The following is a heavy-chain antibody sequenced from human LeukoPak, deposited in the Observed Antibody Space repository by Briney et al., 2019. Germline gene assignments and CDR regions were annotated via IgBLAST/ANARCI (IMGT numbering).Heavy chain of an antibody. D-gene: IGHD6-19*01. Sequence: ASVKVSCKASGGTFSSYAISWVRQAPGQGLEWMGWISAYNGNTNYAQKLQGRVTMTTGTSTSTAYMELRSLRSDDTAVYYCARDTPIAVAGTKFDAFDIRGQGTMVTVSS. J-gene: IGHJ3*02. V-gene: IGHV1-18*01. CDR1: GGTFSSYA. CDR3: ARDTPIAVAGTKFDAFDI. CDR2: ISAYNGNT.